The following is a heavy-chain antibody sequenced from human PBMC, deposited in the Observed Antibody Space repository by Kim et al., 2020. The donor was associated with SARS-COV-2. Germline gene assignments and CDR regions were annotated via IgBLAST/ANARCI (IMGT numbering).Heavy chain of an antibody. CDR1: GFTFSSYE. J-gene: IGHJ6*02. Sequence: GGSLRLSCAASGFTFSSYEMNWVRQAPGKGLEWVSYISSSGSTIYYADSVKGRFTISRDNAKNSLYLQMNSLRAEDTAVYYCAREDYDILTGYYNYYYYGMDVWGQGTTVTVSS. CDR2: ISSSGSTI. CDR3: AREDYDILTGYYNYYYYGMDV. V-gene: IGHV3-48*03. D-gene: IGHD3-9*01.